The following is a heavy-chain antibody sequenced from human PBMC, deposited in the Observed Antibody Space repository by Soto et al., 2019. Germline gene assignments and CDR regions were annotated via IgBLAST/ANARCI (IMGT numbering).Heavy chain of an antibody. Sequence: EVQLVESGGGLVQPGGSLRLSCAASGFPFSICSMNWVRQAPGKGLEWFSYITSDTNTIKYADSVKGRFTISRDNAKNSLYLQMNSLRDEDTAVYFCARSVEGHFDYWGQGTVVTVSS. J-gene: IGHJ4*02. CDR2: ITSDTNTI. D-gene: IGHD6-19*01. CDR1: GFPFSICS. V-gene: IGHV3-48*02. CDR3: ARSVEGHFDY.